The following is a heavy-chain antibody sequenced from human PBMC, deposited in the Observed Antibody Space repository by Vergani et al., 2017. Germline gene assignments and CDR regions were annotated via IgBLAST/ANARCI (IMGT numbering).Heavy chain of an antibody. D-gene: IGHD3-22*01. V-gene: IGHV3-30-3*01. CDR1: GFTFSSYA. Sequence: QVQLVESGGGVVQPGRSLRLSCAASGFTFSSYAMHWVRQAPGKGVEWVAVISYVGSNKYYADSVKGRFTISRDNSKNTLYLQMNSLRAEDTAVYYCARAYYYDSSGYYRWGLDYWGQGTLVTVSS. J-gene: IGHJ4*02. CDR2: ISYVGSNK. CDR3: ARAYYYDSSGYYRWGLDY.